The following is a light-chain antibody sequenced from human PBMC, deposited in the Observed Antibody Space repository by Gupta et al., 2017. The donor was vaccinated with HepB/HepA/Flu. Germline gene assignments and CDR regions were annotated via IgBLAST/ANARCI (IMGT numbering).Light chain of an antibody. V-gene: IGLV1-36*01. CDR1: WSNIGGNT. Sequence: QSLVTQPPSVSEAPRQRVTISCSGSWSNIGGNTVNWYQQLPGTAPNLLIYDDDLLPSGVPDRFSGSKSGTSASLPISGLQAEDEADYSCAAWDDSLNGLVFGGGTKLTVL. CDR2: DDD. J-gene: IGLJ3*02. CDR3: AAWDDSLNGLV.